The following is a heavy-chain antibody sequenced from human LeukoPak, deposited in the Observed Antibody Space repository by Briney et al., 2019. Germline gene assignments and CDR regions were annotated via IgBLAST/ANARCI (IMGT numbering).Heavy chain of an antibody. D-gene: IGHD1-20*01. Sequence: PGGSLRLSCAASGFTFSSYWMSWVRQAPGKGLEWVGYIKPDGSGESYMDSVKGRFTISRDNTKNSLFLQMNSLRAEDTAVYYCAKGITGNVRFDHWGQGTLVTVSS. J-gene: IGHJ4*02. CDR1: GFTFSSYW. CDR3: AKGITGNVRFDH. CDR2: IKPDGSGE. V-gene: IGHV3-7*01.